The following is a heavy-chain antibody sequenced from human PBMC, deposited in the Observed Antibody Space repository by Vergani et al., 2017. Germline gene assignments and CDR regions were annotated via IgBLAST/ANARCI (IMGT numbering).Heavy chain of an antibody. V-gene: IGHV1-2*02. J-gene: IGHJ4*02. CDR2: INPNSGDT. Sequence: QVQLVQSGAEVKKPGASVKVSCKASGYTFTGYYMHRVRQTPGQGLEWMGWINPNSGDTNYAQKFQGRVTMTRDPSISTAYMGLSRLSSDDTAVYYCAREVRSYGYNYWGQGTLVTVSS. D-gene: IGHD5-18*01. CDR3: AREVRSYGYNY. CDR1: GYTFTGYY.